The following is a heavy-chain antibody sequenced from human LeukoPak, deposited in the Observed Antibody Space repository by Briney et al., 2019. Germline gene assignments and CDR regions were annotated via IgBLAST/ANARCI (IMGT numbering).Heavy chain of an antibody. CDR1: GFTVSSNY. CDR2: IIWNGDST. Sequence: GGSLRLSCAASGFTVSSNYMSWVRQAPGKGLEWVSGIIWNGDSTGYADSVKGRFTISRDNAKNSLYLQMNSLRAEDTAVYYCARVLWFGECFDYWGQGTLVTVSS. V-gene: IGHV3-20*04. J-gene: IGHJ4*02. D-gene: IGHD3-10*01. CDR3: ARVLWFGECFDY.